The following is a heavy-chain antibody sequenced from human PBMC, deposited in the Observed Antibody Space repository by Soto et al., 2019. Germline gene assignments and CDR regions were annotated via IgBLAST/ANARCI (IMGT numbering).Heavy chain of an antibody. V-gene: IGHV3-30-3*01. CDR2: ISYDGSNK. D-gene: IGHD1-1*01. Sequence: QVQLVESGGGVVQPGRSLRLSCAASGFTFSSYAMHWVRQAPGKGLEWVAVISYDGSNKYYADSVKGRFTISRDNSKNTLYLQMNSLRAEDTAVYYCARDLLNAYFDYWGQGTLVTVSS. J-gene: IGHJ4*02. CDR1: GFTFSSYA. CDR3: ARDLLNAYFDY.